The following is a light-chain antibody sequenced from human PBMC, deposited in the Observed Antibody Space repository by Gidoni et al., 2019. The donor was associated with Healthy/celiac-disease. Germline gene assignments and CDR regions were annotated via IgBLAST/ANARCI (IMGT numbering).Light chain of an antibody. V-gene: IGKV3-15*01. CDR2: GAS. J-gene: IGKJ3*01. Sequence: EIVMTQSPATLSVSPGERATLSRRASQSVSSTLAWYQQKPGQAPRLLIYGASTRATGIPARFSGSGSGTEFTLTISSLQSEDFAVYYCQQYNNWQFTFGPXTKVGIK. CDR3: QQYNNWQFT. CDR1: QSVSST.